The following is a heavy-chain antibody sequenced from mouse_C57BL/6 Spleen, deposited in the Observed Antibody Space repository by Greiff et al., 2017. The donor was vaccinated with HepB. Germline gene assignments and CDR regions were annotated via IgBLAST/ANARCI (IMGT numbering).Heavy chain of an antibody. CDR2: IDPETGGT. Sequence: VQLQQSGAELVRPGASVTLSCKASGYTFTDYEMHWVKQTPVHGLEWIGAIDPETGGTAYNQKFKGKAILTADKSSSTAYMELRSLTSEDSAVYYCTSDSLLYFDVWGTGTTVTVSS. CDR1: GYTFTDYE. J-gene: IGHJ1*03. V-gene: IGHV1-15*01. D-gene: IGHD1-1*01. CDR3: TSDSLLYFDV.